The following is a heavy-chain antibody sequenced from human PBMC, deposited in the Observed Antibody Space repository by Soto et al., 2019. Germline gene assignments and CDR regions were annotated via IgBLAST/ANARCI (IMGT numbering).Heavy chain of an antibody. CDR2: ISTYSGDT. Sequence: QVHLVQSGVEVKTPGASVKVSCPASGYTFFTYDISWVRQAPGQGLEWMGWISTYSGDTKYAQKFQGRVTMTTDTSTTTDYLELRSLRSDDTAVYYCERHHGPTTSENWFDPWGQGTLVTVSS. V-gene: IGHV1-18*01. CDR3: ERHHGPTTSENWFDP. D-gene: IGHD5-12*01. CDR1: GYTFFTYD. J-gene: IGHJ5*02.